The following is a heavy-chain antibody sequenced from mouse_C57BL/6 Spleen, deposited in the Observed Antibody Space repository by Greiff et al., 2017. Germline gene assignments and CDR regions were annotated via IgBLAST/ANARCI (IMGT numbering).Heavy chain of an antibody. J-gene: IGHJ2*01. V-gene: IGHV5-4*01. CDR3: ARDQGSYYSNYDY. D-gene: IGHD2-5*01. CDR1: GFTFSSYA. Sequence: DVMLVESGGGLVKPGGSLKLSCAASGFTFSSYAMSWVRQTPEKRLEWVATISDGGSYTYYPDNVKGRFTISRDNAKNNLYLQMSHLKSEDTAMYYCARDQGSYYSNYDYWGQGTTLTVSS. CDR2: ISDGGSYT.